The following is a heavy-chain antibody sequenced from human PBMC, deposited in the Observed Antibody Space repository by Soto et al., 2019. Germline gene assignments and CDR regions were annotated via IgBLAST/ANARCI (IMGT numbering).Heavy chain of an antibody. CDR1: GASIRSSAYS. CDR2: MSYSGSA. Sequence: QLQLQESGPGLVKPSDTLSLTCTVSGASIRSSAYSWGWIRQPPGKGLEWIGTMSYSGSAHYSPSLNSRLIISVDTSKNQLSLKVRSVTAADTALYDCARHAPYKSGWAIRIDSWGQGTLVTVSS. V-gene: IGHV4-39*01. J-gene: IGHJ4*02. D-gene: IGHD6-19*01. CDR3: ARHAPYKSGWAIRIDS.